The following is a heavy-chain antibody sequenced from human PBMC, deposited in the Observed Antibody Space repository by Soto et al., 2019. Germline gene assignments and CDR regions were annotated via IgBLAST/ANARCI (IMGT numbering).Heavy chain of an antibody. J-gene: IGHJ4*02. CDR3: ARDPPGNPRLCYFDY. Sequence: NHGGSLRLSCAASGFTFSSYSMNWVRQAPGKGLEWVSSISSSSSYIYYADSVKGRFTISRDNAKNSLYLQMNSLRAEDTAVYYCARDPPGNPRLCYFDYWGQGTLVTVSS. V-gene: IGHV3-21*01. CDR1: GFTFSSYS. D-gene: IGHD1-1*01. CDR2: ISSSSSYI.